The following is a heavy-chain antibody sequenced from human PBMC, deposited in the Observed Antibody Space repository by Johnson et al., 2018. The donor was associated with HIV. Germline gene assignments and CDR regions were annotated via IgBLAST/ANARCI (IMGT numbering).Heavy chain of an antibody. CDR1: GFSFSDYY. J-gene: IGHJ3*01. Sequence: QVQLVESGGGLVKPGGSLRLSCAASGFSFSDYYMSWIRQTPGKGLEWVSYISSSGSTIYYADSVKGRFTISRDNAKNSLYLQMNSLRPEDTAVYYCAKDRYGGSPDGTDAFDVWGQGTMVTVSS. V-gene: IGHV3-11*04. CDR3: AKDRYGGSPDGTDAFDV. D-gene: IGHD1-26*01. CDR2: ISSSGSTI.